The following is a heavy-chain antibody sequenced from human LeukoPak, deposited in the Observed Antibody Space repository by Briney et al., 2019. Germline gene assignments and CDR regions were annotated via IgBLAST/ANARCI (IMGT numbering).Heavy chain of an antibody. CDR2: IYYSGST. CDR3: ARGGGGQWLVLSGGWFDP. Sequence: PSETLSLTCTVSGVSISSYYWSWIRQPPGKGLEWIGYIYYSGSTNYNPSLKSRVTISVDTSKNQFSLKLSSVTAADTAVYYCARGGGGQWLVLSGGWFDPWGQGTLVTVSS. CDR1: GVSISSYY. J-gene: IGHJ5*02. V-gene: IGHV4-59*01. D-gene: IGHD6-19*01.